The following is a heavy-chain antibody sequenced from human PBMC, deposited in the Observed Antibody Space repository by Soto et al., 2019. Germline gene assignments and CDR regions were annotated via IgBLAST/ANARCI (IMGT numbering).Heavy chain of an antibody. J-gene: IGHJ6*02. V-gene: IGHV2-5*02. Sequence: QITLKESGPPLVKPTQTLTLTCTFSGFSLSTSGVGVGWIRQPPGKALEWLALIYWDDDKRYSPSLKSRLTITKDTSKNQVVLTMTNMDPVDTATYYCARLYDYVWGSYRPKGYDYYYYGMDVWGQGTTVTVSS. CDR2: IYWDDDK. CDR3: ARLYDYVWGSYRPKGYDYYYYGMDV. CDR1: GFSLSTSGVG. D-gene: IGHD3-16*02.